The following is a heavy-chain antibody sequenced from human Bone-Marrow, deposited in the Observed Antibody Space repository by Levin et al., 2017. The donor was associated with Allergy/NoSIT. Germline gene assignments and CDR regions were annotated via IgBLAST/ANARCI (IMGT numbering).Heavy chain of an antibody. CDR3: AKLATAGHFDS. J-gene: IGHJ4*02. CDR1: GFSFGGFG. Sequence: GESLKISCAASGFSFGGFGMHWVRQAPGKGLEWVAVISHDGTKKYFGDSVKGRFTISRDNSKNTLYLQMTSLRAEDTAVYYCAKLATAGHFDSWGQGTLVTVSS. CDR2: ISHDGTKK. V-gene: IGHV3-30*18. D-gene: IGHD6-13*01.